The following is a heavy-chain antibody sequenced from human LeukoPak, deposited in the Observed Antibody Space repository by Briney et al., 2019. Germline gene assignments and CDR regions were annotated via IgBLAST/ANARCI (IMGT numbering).Heavy chain of an antibody. Sequence: PSETLSLTCNVSGSSITAFYWSWIRQSPGKGLEWIGSFQYGGNSKYNPSLKSRVAMSVDTSKNQFSLKLRSVTAADTAVYYCARPSAGGYADAFDIWGQGTMVTVSS. D-gene: IGHD5-12*01. J-gene: IGHJ3*02. CDR2: FQYGGNS. CDR1: GSSITAFY. CDR3: ARPSAGGYADAFDI. V-gene: IGHV4-59*12.